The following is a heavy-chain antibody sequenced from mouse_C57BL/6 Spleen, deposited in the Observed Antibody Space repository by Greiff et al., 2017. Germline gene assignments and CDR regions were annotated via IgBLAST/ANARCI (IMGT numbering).Heavy chain of an antibody. CDR2: IDPGDGDT. Sequence: VQPLQSGAGLVKPGASVKISCTASGYAFSSYWMTWVKQRPGKGLEWIGQIDPGDGDTNYDGKFKGKATLTADKSSSTAYMQLSSLTSEDSAVYCCARAGTVAEEEWGTGATLT. V-gene: IGHV1-80*01. CDR3: ARAGTVAEEE. CDR1: GYAFSSYW. J-gene: IGHJ2*01. D-gene: IGHD4-1*01.